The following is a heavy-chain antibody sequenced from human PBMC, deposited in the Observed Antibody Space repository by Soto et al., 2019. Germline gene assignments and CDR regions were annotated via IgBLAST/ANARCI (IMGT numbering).Heavy chain of an antibody. D-gene: IGHD3-3*01. Sequence: QERLVQSGAEVRKPGSSVKVSCKVTGGTSTRYAINWVRQAPGQGLEWMGGIVPMFGTSKYAQKFQGRVTITADTSTNNAYMELRSLRSEGTAVYYCYMGSDYDFWSVYLWGQGTLVSVSS. J-gene: IGHJ4*02. CDR1: GGTSTRYA. CDR3: YMGSDYDFWSVYL. CDR2: IVPMFGTS. V-gene: IGHV1-69*06.